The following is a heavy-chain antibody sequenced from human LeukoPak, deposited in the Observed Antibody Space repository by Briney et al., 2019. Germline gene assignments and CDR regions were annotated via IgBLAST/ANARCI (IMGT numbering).Heavy chain of an antibody. CDR3: ARRRLYYYGSGSYPRPPAAYFDY. D-gene: IGHD3-10*01. CDR1: GGSISSSSYY. V-gene: IGHV4-39*07. CDR2: IYYSGST. J-gene: IGHJ4*02. Sequence: PSETLSLTCTVSGGSISSSSYYWGWIRQPPGKGLEWIGSIYYSGSTYYNPSLKSRVTISVDTSKNQFSLKLSSVTAADTAVYYCARRRLYYYGSGSYPRPPAAYFDYWGQGTLVTVSS.